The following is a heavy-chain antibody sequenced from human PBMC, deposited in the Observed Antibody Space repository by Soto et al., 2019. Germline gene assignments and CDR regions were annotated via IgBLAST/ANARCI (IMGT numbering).Heavy chain of an antibody. D-gene: IGHD6-6*01. CDR2: INPNSGGT. Sequence: QVQLVQSGAEVKKPGASVKVSCKASGYTFTGYYMHWVRQAPGQGLEWMGWINPNSGGTNYAQKFQGWVTMTRDTSISTAYMELSRLRSDDTAVYYCARSSGDIAARPDRGYYYYYYMDVWGKGTTVTVSS. CDR3: ARSSGDIAARPDRGYYYYYYMDV. V-gene: IGHV1-2*04. CDR1: GYTFTGYY. J-gene: IGHJ6*03.